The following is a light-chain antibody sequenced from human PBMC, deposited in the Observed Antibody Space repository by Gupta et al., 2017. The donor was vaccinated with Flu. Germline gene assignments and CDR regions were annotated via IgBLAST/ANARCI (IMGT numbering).Light chain of an antibody. CDR3: QQRTIWPPFT. J-gene: IGKJ2*01. V-gene: IGKV3-11*01. Sequence: DTLALSPGERATLTCSASQNIGSHLSWYQLKPGQAPRLLILDSFVRAAGVPARFSGGGSGKDLTLTITNVEPEDFAVYYCQQRTIWPPFTFGQGTKLEIK. CDR2: DSF. CDR1: QNIGSH.